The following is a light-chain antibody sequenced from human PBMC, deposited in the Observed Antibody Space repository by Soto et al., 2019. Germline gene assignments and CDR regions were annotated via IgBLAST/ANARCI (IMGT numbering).Light chain of an antibody. CDR3: YSYYKRLTAYV. Sequence: QSVLTQPPSVSGAPGQRVTISCSGTSSSIGAGYEVHWYHQLPGTAPKLVVSGNGNRPSGVPDRLSASNSGTSASLAITVLQAEDEGDYYCYSYYKRLTAYVFGAGTKLTVL. CDR2: GNG. CDR1: SSSIGAGYE. V-gene: IGLV1-40*01. J-gene: IGLJ1*01.